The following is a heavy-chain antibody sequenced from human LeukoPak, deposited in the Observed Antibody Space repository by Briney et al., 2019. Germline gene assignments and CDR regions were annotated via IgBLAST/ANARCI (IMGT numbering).Heavy chain of an antibody. V-gene: IGHV1-46*01. D-gene: IGHD4-17*01. Sequence: ASVKVSCKASGYTFTSYYMHWVRQAPGQGLEWMGIINPSGGSTSYAQKFQGRVTMTTDTSTSTAYMELRSLRSDDTAVYYCAREGSAYGDYGAAWYWGQGTLVTVSS. CDR2: INPSGGST. CDR1: GYTFTSYY. J-gene: IGHJ4*02. CDR3: AREGSAYGDYGAAWY.